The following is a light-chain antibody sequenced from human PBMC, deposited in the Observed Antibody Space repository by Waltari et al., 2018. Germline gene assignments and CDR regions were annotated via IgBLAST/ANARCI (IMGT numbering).Light chain of an antibody. CDR2: ENS. CDR3: QSYDTSLGVV. Sequence: QSVLTQPPSVSAAPGPRVTISCSGCRSNIGNNYVSWYRQFPGTAPKLRIYENSERPSGIPGRFSGSKSGTSATLDIPGLQPEDEADYYCQSYDTSLGVVFGGGTKLTVL. J-gene: IGLJ2*01. V-gene: IGLV1-51*02. CDR1: RSNIGNNY.